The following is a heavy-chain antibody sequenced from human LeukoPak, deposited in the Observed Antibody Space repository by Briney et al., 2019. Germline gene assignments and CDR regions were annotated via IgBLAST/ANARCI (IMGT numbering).Heavy chain of an antibody. CDR1: GFTFSAYN. V-gene: IGHV3-21*01. Sequence: GGSLRLSCAASGFTFSAYNMNWVRRTPGKGLEWVSSITTSSTYMFYADSMKGRFTISRDNAKNSLYLQMNSLRAEDTAVYYCAREGSSFSAFDIWGQGTMVTVSS. CDR2: ITTSSTYM. J-gene: IGHJ3*02. CDR3: AREGSSFSAFDI.